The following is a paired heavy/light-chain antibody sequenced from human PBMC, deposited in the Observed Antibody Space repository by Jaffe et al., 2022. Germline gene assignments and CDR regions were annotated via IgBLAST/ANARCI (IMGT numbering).Heavy chain of an antibody. Sequence: QVQLQESGPGLVKPSETLSLTCAVSGYSISSGYYWGWIRQPPGKGLEWIASIYHSGSTDYNPSLKSRVTISVDTSKNEFSLRFYSATAADTAVYYCARRIYGDYVHFDYWGQGMLVTVSS. J-gene: IGHJ4*02. V-gene: IGHV4-38-2*01. CDR2: IYHSGST. CDR3: ARRIYGDYVHFDY. CDR1: GYSISSGYY. D-gene: IGHD4-17*01.
Light chain of an antibody. Sequence: QSALTQPPSASGSPGQSVTISCTGTSSDVGAYHYVSWFQQHPGKAPKIIIYEVTKRPSGVPDRFSASKSGNTASLTVSGLQAEDEADYYCSSYAGSNNLVFGGGTKLTVL. J-gene: IGLJ2*01. V-gene: IGLV2-8*01. CDR1: SSDVGAYHY. CDR3: SSYAGSNNLV. CDR2: EVT.